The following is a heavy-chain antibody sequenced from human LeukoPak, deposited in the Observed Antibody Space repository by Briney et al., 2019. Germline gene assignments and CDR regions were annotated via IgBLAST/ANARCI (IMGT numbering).Heavy chain of an antibody. V-gene: IGHV3-7*01. J-gene: IGHJ2*01. Sequence: SGGSLRLSCLGSGFNFRYFWMSWVRQAPGKGLEWVANINHDGRETYYADSVKGRFIISRDNAKDSLYLQMNSLRAEDAAVYYCAKGYIIAGRQWYLDLWGRGTLVGVSS. CDR2: INHDGRET. CDR3: AKGYIIAGRQWYLDL. D-gene: IGHD6-13*01. CDR1: GFNFRYFW.